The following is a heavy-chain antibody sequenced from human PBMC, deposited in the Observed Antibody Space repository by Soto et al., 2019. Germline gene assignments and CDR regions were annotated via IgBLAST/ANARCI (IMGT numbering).Heavy chain of an antibody. J-gene: IGHJ5*02. CDR3: ARCGLPPTLWFGELQNWFDP. V-gene: IGHV1-2*02. D-gene: IGHD3-10*01. Sequence: GASVKVSCKASGYTFTGYYMHCVLQSPVQGLDWMGWINPNSGGTNYAQKFQGGVTMTRDTSISTAYMELSRLRSDDTAVYYCARCGLPPTLWFGELQNWFDPWGQGTLVTVSS. CDR2: INPNSGGT. CDR1: GYTFTGYY.